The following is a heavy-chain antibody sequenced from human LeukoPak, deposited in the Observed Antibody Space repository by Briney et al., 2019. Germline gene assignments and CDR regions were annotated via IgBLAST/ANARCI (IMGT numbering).Heavy chain of an antibody. CDR1: GYTFTSFD. CDR2: MNPNTGNA. D-gene: IGHD4-11*01. Sequence: ASVKVSCKASGYTFTSFDINWVRQATGQELEWMGWMNPNTGNAGYAQNFQGRVTITWSTSISTAYMELRSLRSEDTAVYYCARVGYSNSYDYWGQGTPVTVSS. J-gene: IGHJ4*02. V-gene: IGHV1-8*01. CDR3: ARVGYSNSYDY.